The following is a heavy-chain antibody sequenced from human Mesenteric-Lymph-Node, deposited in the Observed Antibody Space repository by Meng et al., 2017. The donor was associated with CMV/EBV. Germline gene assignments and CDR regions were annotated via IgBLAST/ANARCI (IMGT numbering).Heavy chain of an antibody. CDR3: TGDSVSNPNLDY. J-gene: IGHJ4*02. CDR2: IYRGDNT. V-gene: IGHV3-66*01. Sequence: VCLVESGGGLVQPGGSLRLSCAASGFNVRDKYMSWVRQAPGKGLEWVCIIYRGDNTYYIDSVKDRFTVSRDNSKNTMYLQMNSLRVEDTAVYYCTGDSVSNPNLDYWGQGTLVTVSS. D-gene: IGHD3-10*01. CDR1: GFNVRDKY.